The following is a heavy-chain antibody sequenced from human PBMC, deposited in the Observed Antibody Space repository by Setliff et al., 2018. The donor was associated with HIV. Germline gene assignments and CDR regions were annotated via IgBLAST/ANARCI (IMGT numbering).Heavy chain of an antibody. D-gene: IGHD3-3*01. CDR2: MNHSEH. CDR3: ARTITTFGVIGRGGRMDV. CDR1: GGSFSGYS. Sequence: SETLSLTCAVYGGSFSGYSWTWIRQSPGKGLEWIGEMNHSEHYYNPTLKSRVTISMDTSKNQFSLELSSVTAADTALYYCARTITTFGVIGRGGRMDVWGKGTTVTDSS. V-gene: IGHV4-34*01. J-gene: IGHJ6*04.